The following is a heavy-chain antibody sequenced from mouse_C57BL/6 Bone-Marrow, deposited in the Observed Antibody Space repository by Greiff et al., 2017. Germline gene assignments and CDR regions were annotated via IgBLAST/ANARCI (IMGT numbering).Heavy chain of an antibody. Sequence: DVKLVESEGGLVQPGSSMKLSCTASGFTFSDYYMAWVRQVPEKGLEWVANINYDGSSTYYLDSLKSRFIISRDNAKNILYLQMSSLKSEDTATYYCARVYDYDLYYAMDYWGQGTSVTVSS. D-gene: IGHD2-4*01. J-gene: IGHJ4*01. V-gene: IGHV5-16*01. CDR1: GFTFSDYY. CDR2: INYDGSST. CDR3: ARVYDYDLYYAMDY.